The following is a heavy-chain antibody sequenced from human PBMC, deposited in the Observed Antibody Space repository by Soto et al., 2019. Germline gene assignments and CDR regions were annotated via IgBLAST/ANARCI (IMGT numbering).Heavy chain of an antibody. Sequence: QVQLVQSGAEVKKPGSSVKVSCKASGGTFSSYAISWVRQATGQGLEWMGGIIPIFGTANYAQKFQGRVTITADESTSTAYMELSSLRSEDTAVYYCARAQIWSGYYAGHYVDYWGQGTLVTVSS. CDR2: IIPIFGTA. CDR1: GGTFSSYA. V-gene: IGHV1-69*01. D-gene: IGHD3-3*01. J-gene: IGHJ4*02. CDR3: ARAQIWSGYYAGHYVDY.